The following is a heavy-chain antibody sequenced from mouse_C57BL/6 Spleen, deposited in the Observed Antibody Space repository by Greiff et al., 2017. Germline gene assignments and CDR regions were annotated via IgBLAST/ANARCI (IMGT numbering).Heavy chain of an antibody. CDR3: ARRDYGSKDYAMDY. J-gene: IGHJ4*01. D-gene: IGHD1-1*01. Sequence: QVQLQQSGAELVRPGTSVKMSCKASGYTFTNYWIGWAKQRPGHGLEWIGDIYPGGGYTNYNEKFKGKATLTADKSSSTAYMQFSRLTSEDSAIYYCARRDYGSKDYAMDYWGQGTSVTVSS. V-gene: IGHV1-63*01. CDR1: GYTFTNYW. CDR2: IYPGGGYT.